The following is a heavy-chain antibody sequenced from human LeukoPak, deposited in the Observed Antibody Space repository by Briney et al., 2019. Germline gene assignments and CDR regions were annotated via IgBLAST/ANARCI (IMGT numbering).Heavy chain of an antibody. Sequence: GGSLRLSCAASGFTFSDYYMSWIRQAPGKGLEWVSYISSGGRTIYYADSVKGRFTMSRDNAKNSLYLQMNSLRAEDTAVYYCARLAGGSGSYYIVFDYWGQGTLVTVSS. J-gene: IGHJ4*02. CDR3: ARLAGGSGSYYIVFDY. D-gene: IGHD3-10*01. CDR1: GFTFSDYY. V-gene: IGHV3-11*04. CDR2: ISSGGRTI.